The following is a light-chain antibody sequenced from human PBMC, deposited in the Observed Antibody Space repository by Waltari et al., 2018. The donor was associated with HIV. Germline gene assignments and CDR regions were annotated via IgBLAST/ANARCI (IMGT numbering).Light chain of an antibody. V-gene: IGKV1-39*01. Sequence: DIQMTQSPSSLSASVGDRVIITCRASQNINYYLNWYQQKPGKAPKLLIYGASNVQSGVPFRFSGSGSGTNFTLTVRSLQPEDFATYYCQQSFSSGVTFGQGTRLEIK. J-gene: IGKJ2*01. CDR1: QNINYY. CDR3: QQSFSSGVT. CDR2: GAS.